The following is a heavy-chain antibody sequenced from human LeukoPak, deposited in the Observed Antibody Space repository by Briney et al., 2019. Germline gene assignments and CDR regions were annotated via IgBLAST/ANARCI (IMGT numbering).Heavy chain of an antibody. Sequence: GGSLRLSCAASGFTFDDYTMHCVRQAPGKGLEWVSLISWDGGSTYYVDSVKGRFTISRDNSKNSLYLQMNSLRTEDTALYYCAKDIAAGNGMDVWGQGTTVTVSS. V-gene: IGHV3-43*01. D-gene: IGHD6-13*01. J-gene: IGHJ6*02. CDR1: GFTFDDYT. CDR2: ISWDGGST. CDR3: AKDIAAGNGMDV.